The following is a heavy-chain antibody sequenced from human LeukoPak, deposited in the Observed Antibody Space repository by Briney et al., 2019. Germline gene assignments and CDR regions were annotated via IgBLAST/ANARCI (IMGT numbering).Heavy chain of an antibody. CDR2: ISSSSSYI. CDR1: GFTFSSYS. CDR3: ARACHEENVLRFLEWPYYMDA. V-gene: IGHV3-21*01. D-gene: IGHD3-3*01. J-gene: IGHJ6*03. Sequence: KPGGSLRLSCAASGFTFSSYSMNWVRQAPGKGLEWVSSISSSSSYIYYADSVKGRFTISRDNAKNSLYLQMNSQRAEDTAVYYCARACHEENVLRFLEWPYYMDAWGKGTTVTVSS.